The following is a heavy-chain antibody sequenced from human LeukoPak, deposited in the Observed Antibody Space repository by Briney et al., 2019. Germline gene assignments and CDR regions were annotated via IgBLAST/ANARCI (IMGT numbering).Heavy chain of an antibody. D-gene: IGHD4-17*01. V-gene: IGHV3-9*03. J-gene: IGHJ4*02. CDR3: AKEMVRLRTVTPLYYFDY. CDR2: MSWNSGSI. CDR1: GFTFDDYA. Sequence: TGRSLRLSCAASGFTFDDYAMHWVRQAPGKGLEWVSGMSWNSGSIGYADSVKGRFTISRDNAKNSLYLQMNSLRAEDMALYYCAKEMVRLRTVTPLYYFDYWGQGTLVTVSS.